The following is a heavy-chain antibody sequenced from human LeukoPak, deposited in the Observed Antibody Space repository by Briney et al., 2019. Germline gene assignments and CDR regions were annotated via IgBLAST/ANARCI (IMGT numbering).Heavy chain of an antibody. CDR1: GGTFSSYA. CDR2: INAGNGNT. J-gene: IGHJ3*02. D-gene: IGHD6-19*01. V-gene: IGHV1-3*01. CDR3: ARLDPYSSGAFDI. Sequence: ASVKVSCKASGGTFSSYAISWVRQAPGQRLEWMGWINAGNGNTKYSQKFQGRVTITRDTSASTAYMELSSLRSEDTAVYYCARLDPYSSGAFDIWGQGTMVTVSS.